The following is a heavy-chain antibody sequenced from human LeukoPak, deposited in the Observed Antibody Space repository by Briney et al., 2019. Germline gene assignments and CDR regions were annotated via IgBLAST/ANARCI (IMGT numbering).Heavy chain of an antibody. D-gene: IGHD4-11*01. J-gene: IGHJ2*01. CDR3: ARDRHTNSDWYFDL. Sequence: SQTLSLTCTVSGGSVSSGDYYWSWIRQPPGKGLEWIGYIYCSGSTNYNPSLKSRVTISVDTSKNQFSLKLSSVTAADTAVYYCARDRHTNSDWYFDLWGRGTLVTVSS. V-gene: IGHV4-61*08. CDR2: IYCSGST. CDR1: GGSVSSGDYY.